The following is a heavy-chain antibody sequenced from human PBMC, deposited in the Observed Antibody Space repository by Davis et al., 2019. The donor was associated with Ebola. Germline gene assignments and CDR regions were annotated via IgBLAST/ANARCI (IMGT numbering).Heavy chain of an antibody. CDR3: TSGYSYGSLNDY. D-gene: IGHD5-18*01. J-gene: IGHJ4*02. V-gene: IGHV3-73*01. CDR1: GFTFSGSA. Sequence: GGSLRLSCAASGFTFSGSAMHWVRQASGKGLEWVGLIRSKANSYATAYAASVKGRFTIPRDDSKNTAYLQMNSLKTEDTAVYYCTSGYSYGSLNDYWGQGTLVTVSS. CDR2: IRSKANSYAT.